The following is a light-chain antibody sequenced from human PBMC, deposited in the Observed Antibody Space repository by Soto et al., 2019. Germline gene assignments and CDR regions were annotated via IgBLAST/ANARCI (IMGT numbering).Light chain of an antibody. V-gene: IGKV1D-12*01. Sequence: DIQMTQSPSSVSASVGDRVTITCRASQDLSIYLAWYQQKPGKAPRLLIHSVSSLESGVPSRFSGSGSGTDFSLTISSLQPEDTATYFCQQANSFPYTFGQGTKLEI. CDR2: SVS. CDR3: QQANSFPYT. CDR1: QDLSIY. J-gene: IGKJ2*01.